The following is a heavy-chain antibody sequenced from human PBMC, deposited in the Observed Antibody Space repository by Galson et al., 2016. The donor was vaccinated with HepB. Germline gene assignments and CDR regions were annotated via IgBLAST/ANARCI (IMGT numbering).Heavy chain of an antibody. CDR2: INGANGNT. V-gene: IGHV1-3*01. Sequence: SVKVSCKASGYTFTNYAMHWVRQAPGQSLEWMGWINGANGNTKYSQKFQGRVTSTRDTSASTAYMELSSLRSEDTAVYYCARVREQQLLDAFDIWGQGTMVTVSS. CDR3: ARVREQQLLDAFDI. D-gene: IGHD6-13*01. J-gene: IGHJ3*02. CDR1: GYTFTNYA.